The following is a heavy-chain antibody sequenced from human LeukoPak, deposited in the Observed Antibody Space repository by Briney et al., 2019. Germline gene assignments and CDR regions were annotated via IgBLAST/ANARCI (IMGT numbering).Heavy chain of an antibody. J-gene: IGHJ4*02. V-gene: IGHV3-73*01. Sequence: PGGSLKLSCTASGVTFSGSSMHWVRQVSGKGLEWVGRIRSKVNSYATGYSASVKGRFTISRDDSKNTAYLQMNSLKTEDTAVYYCTSRSNTVVENYWGQGTLVTVSS. CDR2: IRSKVNSYAT. D-gene: IGHD4-23*01. CDR1: GVTFSGSS. CDR3: TSRSNTVVENY.